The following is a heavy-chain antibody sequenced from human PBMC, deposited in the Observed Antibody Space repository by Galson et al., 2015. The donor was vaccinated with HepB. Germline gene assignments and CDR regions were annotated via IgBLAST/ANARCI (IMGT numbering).Heavy chain of an antibody. D-gene: IGHD2/OR15-2a*01. V-gene: IGHV3-11*06. CDR1: GFTFSDYY. J-gene: IGHJ4*02. Sequence: SLRLSCAASGFTFSDYYMSWIRQAPGKGLEWVSYISSGSSYTNYADSVKGRFAISRDNAKNSLYLQLNSLRAEDTAVYYCARLHRSLYYFDYWGQGTLVTVSS. CDR3: ARLHRSLYYFDY. CDR2: ISSGSSYT.